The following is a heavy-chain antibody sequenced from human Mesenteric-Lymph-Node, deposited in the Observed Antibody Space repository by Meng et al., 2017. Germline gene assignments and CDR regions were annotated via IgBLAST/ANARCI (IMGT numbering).Heavy chain of an antibody. J-gene: IGHJ3*02. D-gene: IGHD6-13*01. Sequence: ASLKVSCKASGYTFTSYEINWVRQATGQGLEWMGRMNPNSGNTGYAQKFQGRVTITRNTSISTAYMKLSSLRSEDTAVHCRARPYTAAAGNDAFDIWARGQWSPSPQ. V-gene: IGHV1-8*03. CDR3: ARPYTAAAGNDAFDI. CDR2: MNPNSGNT. CDR1: GYTFTSYE.